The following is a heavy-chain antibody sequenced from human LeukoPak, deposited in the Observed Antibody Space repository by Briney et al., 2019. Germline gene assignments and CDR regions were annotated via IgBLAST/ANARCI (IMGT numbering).Heavy chain of an antibody. V-gene: IGHV3-15*01. D-gene: IGHD3-10*01. Sequence: PGGSLRLSYAASGFTFSNAWMSWVRQAPGKGLEWVGRIKSKPDGGTTDYAAPVKGRFTISRDDSKNTLYLQMNSLKSADTAVYYCATDPGSLVYWGQGTLVTVSS. J-gene: IGHJ4*02. CDR2: IKSKPDGGTT. CDR1: GFTFSNAW. CDR3: ATDPGSLVY.